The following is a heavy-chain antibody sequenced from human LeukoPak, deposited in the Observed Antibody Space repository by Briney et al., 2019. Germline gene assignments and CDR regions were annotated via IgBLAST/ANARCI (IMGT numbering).Heavy chain of an antibody. Sequence: GGSLRLSCAGSGFSFSSYGMHWVRQAPGKGLEWMAFIRSDGSNKYYADSVKGRFTISRDNAKNSLYLQMNSLRPDDTALYYCARALADSRGYYLGFDYWGQGTLVTVSS. CDR2: IRSDGSNK. CDR1: GFSFSSYG. V-gene: IGHV3-30*02. D-gene: IGHD3-22*01. J-gene: IGHJ4*02. CDR3: ARALADSRGYYLGFDY.